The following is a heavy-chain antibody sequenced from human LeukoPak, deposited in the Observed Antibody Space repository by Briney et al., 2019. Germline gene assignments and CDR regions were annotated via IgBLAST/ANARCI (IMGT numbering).Heavy chain of an antibody. V-gene: IGHV3-23*01. D-gene: IGHD3-16*01. CDR1: GFTFSSCV. CDR3: AKGVGASYYFDY. CDR2: ISDSGDRT. Sequence: PGGSLRLSCAASGFTFSSCVMNWVRQAPGKGLEWVSAISDSGDRTSYADSVKGRFTISRDNSKNTVYLQMNSLRAGDTAVYYCAKGVGASYYFDYWGRGNLVTVSS. J-gene: IGHJ4*02.